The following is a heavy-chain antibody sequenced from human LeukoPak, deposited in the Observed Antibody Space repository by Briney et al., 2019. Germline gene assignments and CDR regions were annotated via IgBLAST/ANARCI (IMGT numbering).Heavy chain of an antibody. CDR2: ISGSGGST. V-gene: IGHV3-23*01. Sequence: GGSVRLSCAASGFTFSRYAMRWVRQSPGKGLVWVSVISGSGGSTEYTDSVKGRLTISRDNSKNTLYLQMSSLRAEDTAVYYCAKAHLTTLTTSIDNWGQGTLVTVSS. J-gene: IGHJ4*02. CDR1: GFTFSRYA. CDR3: AKAHLTTLTTSIDN. D-gene: IGHD4-17*01.